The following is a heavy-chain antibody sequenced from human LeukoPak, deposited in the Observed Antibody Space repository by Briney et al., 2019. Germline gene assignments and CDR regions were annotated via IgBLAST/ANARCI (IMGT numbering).Heavy chain of an antibody. CDR2: INPNSGGT. CDR3: ARGDTLGYCSSTSCYGYDWFDP. Sequence: ASVKVSCKASGYTFTGYYMHWVRQAPGQGLEWMGRINPNSGGTNYAQKFQGRVTTTRDTSISTAYMELSRLRSDDTAVYYCARGDTLGYCSSTSCYGYDWFDPWGQGTLVTVSS. D-gene: IGHD2-2*01. J-gene: IGHJ5*02. V-gene: IGHV1-2*06. CDR1: GYTFTGYY.